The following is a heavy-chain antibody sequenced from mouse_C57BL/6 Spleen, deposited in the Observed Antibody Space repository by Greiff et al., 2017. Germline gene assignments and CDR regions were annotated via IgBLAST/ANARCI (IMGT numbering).Heavy chain of an antibody. CDR1: GYTFTDYY. V-gene: IGHV1-76*01. CDR2: IYPGSGNT. CDR3: ARTGYGSSFYFGY. Sequence: QVQLQEPGAELVRPGASVKLSCKASGYTFTDYYINWVKQRPGQGLEWIARIYPGSGNTYYNEKFKGKATLTAEKSSSTAYMQLSSLTSEDSAVYFCARTGYGSSFYFGYWGQGTTLTVSS. J-gene: IGHJ2*01. D-gene: IGHD1-1*01.